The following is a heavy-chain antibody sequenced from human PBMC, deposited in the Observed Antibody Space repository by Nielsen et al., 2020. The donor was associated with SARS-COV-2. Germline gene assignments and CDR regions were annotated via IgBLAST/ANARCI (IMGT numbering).Heavy chain of an antibody. D-gene: IGHD6-19*01. CDR3: AKDPGSDQWLVSHFDF. V-gene: IGHV3-30*18. CDR1: GFTFSSYG. J-gene: IGHJ4*02. Sequence: GESLKISCAASGFTFSSYGMHWVRQAPGKGLEWVAVISYDGSNKYYADSVKGRFTISRDNSKNTLYLQMNSLRAEDTAVYYCAKDPGSDQWLVSHFDFWGQGTLVTVSS. CDR2: ISYDGSNK.